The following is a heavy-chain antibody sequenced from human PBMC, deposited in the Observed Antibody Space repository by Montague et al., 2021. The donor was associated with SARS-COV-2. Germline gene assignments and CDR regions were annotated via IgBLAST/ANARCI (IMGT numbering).Heavy chain of an antibody. CDR1: GYSISSGYY. Sequence: SETLSLTCTVSGYSISSGYYWGWIRQPPGKGLEWIGSIYHSGSTYYNPSLKSRVTISVDTSKNQSSLKLSSVTAADTAVYYCARERRYCSGGGCYSGWFDPWGQGTLVTVSS. CDR3: ARERRYCSGGGCYSGWFDP. CDR2: IYHSGST. D-gene: IGHD2-15*01. J-gene: IGHJ5*02. V-gene: IGHV4-38-2*02.